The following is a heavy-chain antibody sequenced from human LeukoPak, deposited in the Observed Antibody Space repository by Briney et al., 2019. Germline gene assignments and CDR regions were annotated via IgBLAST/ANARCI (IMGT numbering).Heavy chain of an antibody. V-gene: IGHV3-53*01. CDR2: IYSGGSI. D-gene: IGHD1-26*01. Sequence: GGSLRLSCAASGVTLSSNYMSWVRQAPGKGLEWVSVIYSGGSIYYVDSVKGRFTISRDNSKNTLYLQMNSLRAEDTAVYYCARVGIVGATNGYYYYGMDVWGQGTTVTVSS. J-gene: IGHJ6*02. CDR3: ARVGIVGATNGYYYYGMDV. CDR1: GVTLSSNY.